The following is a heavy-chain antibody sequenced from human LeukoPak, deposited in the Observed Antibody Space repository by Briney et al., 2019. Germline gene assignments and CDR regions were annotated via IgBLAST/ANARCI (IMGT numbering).Heavy chain of an antibody. CDR3: ARFYSSSSGFGY. V-gene: IGHV3-21*01. CDR1: GFTFSSYS. CDR2: ISTSSSYI. D-gene: IGHD6-6*01. J-gene: IGHJ4*02. Sequence: GGSLRLSCAASGFTFSSYSMNWVRQAPGKGLEWVSSISTSSSYIHYADSVKGRFTISRDNAKNSLYLQMNSLRAEDTAVYYCARFYSSSSGFGYWGQGTLVTVSS.